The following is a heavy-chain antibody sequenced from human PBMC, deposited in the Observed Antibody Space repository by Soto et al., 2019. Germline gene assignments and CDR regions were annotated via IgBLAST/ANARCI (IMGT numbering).Heavy chain of an antibody. V-gene: IGHV4-59*11. CDR2: IHYGGST. CDR1: GDSITNLY. D-gene: IGHD2-15*01. J-gene: IGHJ4*02. Sequence: PSETLSLTCTVSGDSITNLYWSWIRQPPGKGLDWIGYIHYGGSTNYNPSLKSRVTMSVDTSKNQFSLKLSSVTAADTAVYYCASGGWSLDSWGQGTLVTVSS. CDR3: ASGGWSLDS.